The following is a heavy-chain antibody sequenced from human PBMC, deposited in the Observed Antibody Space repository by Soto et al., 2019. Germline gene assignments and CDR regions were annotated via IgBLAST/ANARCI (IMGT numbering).Heavy chain of an antibody. CDR3: VKNSGWFNT. J-gene: IGHJ5*02. CDR1: GFTFGTTD. Sequence: GGLRLAGAASGFTFGTTDMSWVRQAPGEGLEWVSTIDGSGGITYYADSVKVRFTISRDNSRNTVYLQMNSLRGDDTALYYCVKNSGWFNTWGQGAMVT. D-gene: IGHD3-10*01. V-gene: IGHV3-23*01. CDR2: IDGSGGIT.